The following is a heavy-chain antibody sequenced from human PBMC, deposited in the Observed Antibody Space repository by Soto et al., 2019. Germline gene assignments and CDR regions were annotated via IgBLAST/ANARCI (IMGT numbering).Heavy chain of an antibody. CDR1: GFNFKKFA. J-gene: IGHJ4*02. D-gene: IGHD6-19*01. CDR2: ISGCGGST. CDR3: AKADGEQWLVPHLDN. V-gene: IGHV3-23*01. Sequence: EVQLLESGGGVVQPRGSLRLSCVASGFNFKKFAMAWVRQAPGEGLEWVSGISGCGGSTSDADSVKGRFSIARDDSKNTLSLQMNSLRVEDTAQYYCAKADGEQWLVPHLDNWGQGTLVTVS.